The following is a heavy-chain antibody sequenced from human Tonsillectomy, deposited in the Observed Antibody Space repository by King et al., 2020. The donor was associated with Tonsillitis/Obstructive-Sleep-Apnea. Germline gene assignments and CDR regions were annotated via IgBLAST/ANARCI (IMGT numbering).Heavy chain of an antibody. CDR3: ARXXXXEXXXDY. CDR2: INTNXXNP. V-gene: IGHV7-4-1*02. J-gene: IGHJ4*02. CDR1: GYTFSNYA. Sequence: QLVQSGSELKKPGASVKVSCKASGYTFSNYAINWVRQAPGQGLEWMGWINTNXXNPTYPQGFTXRFVFSLDPSVNTXYLQISSLKAEDTAVYYCARXXXXEXXXDYXXXGTL.